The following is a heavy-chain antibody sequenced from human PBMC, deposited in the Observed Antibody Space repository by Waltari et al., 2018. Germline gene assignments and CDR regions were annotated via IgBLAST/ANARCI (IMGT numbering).Heavy chain of an antibody. D-gene: IGHD3-10*01. CDR2: VDPEDGET. V-gene: IGHV1-69-2*01. CDR1: GYTFPDYY. CDR3: ATALGDRSSASRAFDI. J-gene: IGHJ3*02. Sequence: EVQLLQSGTELKKPGTTVTISCQVSGYTFPDYYIHWVQQAPGKGPHWMGVVDPEDGETIYAEKFQGRVTITADTSTDTAYMELSSLRSEDTAVYYCATALGDRSSASRAFDIWGLGTMITVSS.